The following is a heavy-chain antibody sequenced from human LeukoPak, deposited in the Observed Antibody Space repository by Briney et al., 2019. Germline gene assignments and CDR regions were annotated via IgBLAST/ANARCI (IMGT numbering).Heavy chain of an antibody. Sequence: GGSLRLSCVFSGFSHNNYAMSWVRQAPGKGLEWVSTISDSGGTTYYADSVKGRLTIPRDNSKNTVFLQMNSLRAEDTALYYCAKSLRGSWPFDHWGQGALVTVSS. CDR2: ISDSGGTT. V-gene: IGHV3-23*01. J-gene: IGHJ4*02. CDR1: GFSHNNYA. CDR3: AKSLRGSWPFDH. D-gene: IGHD3-10*01.